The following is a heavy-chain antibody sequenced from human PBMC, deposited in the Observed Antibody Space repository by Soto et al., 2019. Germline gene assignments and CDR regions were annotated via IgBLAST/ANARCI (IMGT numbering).Heavy chain of an antibody. CDR1: GFTFGFYT. D-gene: IGHD6-19*01. CDR3: AASIAVPVDFDY. Sequence: PEGSLRLSCAASGFTFGFYTVTWVRQAPGKGLEWVSSISATSSSIYYGDSMRGRFTISRDNARNSLSLQMNSLRAEDTALYYCAASIAVPVDFDYWGRGTLVTVSS. CDR2: ISATSSSI. J-gene: IGHJ4*02. V-gene: IGHV3-21*01.